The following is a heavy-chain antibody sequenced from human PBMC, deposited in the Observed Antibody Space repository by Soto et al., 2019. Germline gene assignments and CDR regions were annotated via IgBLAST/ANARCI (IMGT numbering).Heavy chain of an antibody. Sequence: VQLLESGGGLVQPGGSLRLSCAASGFTFSSYAMSWVRQAPGKGLEWVSAISGSGGSTYYADSVKGRFTISRDNSKKTLYLQMHSLRAEDTAVYYCALPPRADTLYEYFQHWGQGTLVTVSS. D-gene: IGHD2-15*01. CDR3: ALPPRADTLYEYFQH. V-gene: IGHV3-23*01. J-gene: IGHJ1*01. CDR1: GFTFSSYA. CDR2: ISGSGGST.